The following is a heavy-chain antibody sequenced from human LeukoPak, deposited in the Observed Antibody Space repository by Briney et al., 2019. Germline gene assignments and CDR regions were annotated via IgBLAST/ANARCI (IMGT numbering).Heavy chain of an antibody. V-gene: IGHV4-4*07. CDR2: IYTSGST. CDR3: ARDSLVHPNRWFDP. D-gene: IGHD6-13*01. CDR1: GGSISSDY. Sequence: SGTLSLTCTVSGGSISSDYWSWIRQPDGKGLEWIGRIYTSGSTNYNPSLKSRVSMSVDTSTNQFSLKLSSVTAADTAVYYCARDSLVHPNRWFDPWGQGTLVIVSS. J-gene: IGHJ5*02.